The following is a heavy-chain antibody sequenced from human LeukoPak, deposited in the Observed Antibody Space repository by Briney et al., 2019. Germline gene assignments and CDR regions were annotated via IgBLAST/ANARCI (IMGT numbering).Heavy chain of an antibody. CDR2: MSGSGGST. CDR1: GFTFSSYA. J-gene: IGHJ3*02. V-gene: IGHV3-23*01. CDR3: AKDREYSYVYDAFDI. D-gene: IGHD3-16*01. Sequence: GGSLRLSCAASGFTFSSYAMSSVRQAPGKGLEWVSGMSGSGGSTYYADSVKGRFTISRDNSKNTLYLQMNTLRAEDMAVYYCAKDREYSYVYDAFDIWGQGTLVTVSS.